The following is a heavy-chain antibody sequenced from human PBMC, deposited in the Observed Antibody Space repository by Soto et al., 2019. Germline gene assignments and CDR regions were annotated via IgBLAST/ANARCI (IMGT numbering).Heavy chain of an antibody. D-gene: IGHD1-1*01. CDR2: INPISGGT. CDR3: AIERRTTGTKLSYYYYYGMDV. J-gene: IGHJ6*02. CDR1: GYTFTGYY. Sequence: GASVKVSCKASGYTFTGYYMHWVRQAPGQGLEWMGWINPISGGTKYAQKLQGWVTMTRDTSISTAYMALSRLRSADAAVYYCAIERRTTGTKLSYYYYYGMDVWGQGTTVTVSS. V-gene: IGHV1-2*04.